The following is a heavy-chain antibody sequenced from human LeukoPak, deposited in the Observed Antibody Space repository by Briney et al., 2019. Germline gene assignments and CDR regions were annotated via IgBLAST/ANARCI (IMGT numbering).Heavy chain of an antibody. V-gene: IGHV3-30*18. CDR1: GFTFSSFG. D-gene: IGHD5-18*01. CDR2: ISYDGSNK. J-gene: IGHJ1*01. CDR3: AKDIQAAN. Sequence: PGRSLRLSCAASGFTFSSFGMHWVRQAPGKGLEWMAVISYDGSNKHYADSVKGRFTISRDNPKNTLYLQMDSLRAEDTALYYCAKDIQAANWGQGTLVTVSS.